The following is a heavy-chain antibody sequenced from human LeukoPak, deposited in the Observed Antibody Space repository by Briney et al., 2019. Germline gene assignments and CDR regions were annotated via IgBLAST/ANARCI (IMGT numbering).Heavy chain of an antibody. CDR1: GYTFSDHA. D-gene: IGHD2-2*02. CDR3: ARAGCSSTSCYTGDFDY. V-gene: IGHV1-2*02. J-gene: IGHJ4*02. Sequence: ASVTVSCKVFGYTFSDHAMNWVRQAPGQGLEWMGWINPNSGGTNYAQKFQGRVTMTRDTSISTAYMELSRLRSDDTAVYYCARAGCSSTSCYTGDFDYWGQGTLVTVSS. CDR2: INPNSGGT.